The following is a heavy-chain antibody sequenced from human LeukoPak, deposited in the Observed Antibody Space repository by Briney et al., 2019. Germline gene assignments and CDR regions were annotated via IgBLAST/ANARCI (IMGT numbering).Heavy chain of an antibody. CDR2: MSGSGDST. CDR3: AKGASGSYYWQLVDP. J-gene: IGHJ5*02. CDR1: GFTFSNYA. Sequence: GGSLRLPCVASGFTFSNYAMSWVRQAPGKGLEWVSAMSGSGDSTFYADSVKGRFTISRDNSKNTLYLQMNSLRGEDTAVYYCAKGASGSYYWQLVDPWGQGTLVTVSS. V-gene: IGHV3-23*01. D-gene: IGHD3-10*01.